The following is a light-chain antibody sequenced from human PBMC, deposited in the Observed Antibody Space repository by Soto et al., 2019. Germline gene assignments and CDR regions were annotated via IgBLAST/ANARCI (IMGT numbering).Light chain of an antibody. CDR3: QSYDSSLSGVV. V-gene: IGLV1-40*01. CDR1: SSNIGAGYD. CDR2: GNS. Sequence: QSVLTQPPPVSGAPGQRVTISCTGSSSNIGAGYDVHWYQQLPGTAPKLLIYGNSNRPSGVPDRFSGFKSGTSASLAITGLQAEDEADYYCQSYDSSLSGVVFGGGTKLTVL. J-gene: IGLJ2*01.